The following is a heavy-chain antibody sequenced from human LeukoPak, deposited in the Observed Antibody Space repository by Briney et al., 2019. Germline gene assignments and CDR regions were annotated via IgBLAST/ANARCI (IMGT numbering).Heavy chain of an antibody. CDR1: GGSISSYY. CDR2: IYYSGST. V-gene: IGHV4-39*01. D-gene: IGHD2-8*01. Sequence: SETLSLTCTVSGGSISSYYWGWIRQPPGKGLEWFGSIYYSGSTYYNPSLKSRVTISVDTSKNQFSLKLSSVTAADTAVYYCARQRYCTNGVCSIPYNWFDPWGQGTLVTVSS. J-gene: IGHJ5*02. CDR3: ARQRYCTNGVCSIPYNWFDP.